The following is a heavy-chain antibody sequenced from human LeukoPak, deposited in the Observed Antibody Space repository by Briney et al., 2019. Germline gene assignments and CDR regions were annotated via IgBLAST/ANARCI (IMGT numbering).Heavy chain of an antibody. CDR2: MSPSTGNT. CDR1: GYTFTSYD. D-gene: IGHD7-27*01. V-gene: IGHV1-8*01. Sequence: ASVKVSCKASGYTFTSYDINWVRQAPGQGFEWMGWMSPSTGNTGYAQKFQGRVTMTRYTSVSTAYMELSSLRSEDTAVYYCVGGAPNWGLDFWGQGTLVTVSS. CDR3: VGGAPNWGLDF. J-gene: IGHJ4*02.